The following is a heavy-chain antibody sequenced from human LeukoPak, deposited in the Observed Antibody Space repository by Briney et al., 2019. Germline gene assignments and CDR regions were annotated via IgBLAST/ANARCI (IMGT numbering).Heavy chain of an antibody. D-gene: IGHD3-22*01. V-gene: IGHV4-34*01. CDR1: GGSFSGYY. CDR2: INHSGST. CDR3: ARVLDSSGYYYGFDP. J-gene: IGHJ5*02. Sequence: SETLSLTCAVYGGSFSGYYWSWIRQPPGKGLEWIGEINHSGSTNYNPSLKSRVTISVDTSKNQFSLKLSSATAADTAVYYCARVLDSSGYYYGFDPWGQGTLVTVSS.